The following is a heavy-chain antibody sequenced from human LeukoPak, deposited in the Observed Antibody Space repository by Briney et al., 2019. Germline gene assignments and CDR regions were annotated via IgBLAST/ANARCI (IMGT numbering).Heavy chain of an antibody. D-gene: IGHD3-3*01. CDR3: AKDWGYDFWSGYPDY. J-gene: IGHJ4*02. CDR2: IRYDGSNK. CDR1: GFTFSSYG. Sequence: GGSLRLSCAASGFTFSSYGMHWVRQAPGKGLEWVAFIRYDGSNKYYADSVKGRFTISRDNSKNTLYLQMNSLRAEDTAVYYCAKDWGYDFWSGYPDYWGQGTLVTVSS. V-gene: IGHV3-30*02.